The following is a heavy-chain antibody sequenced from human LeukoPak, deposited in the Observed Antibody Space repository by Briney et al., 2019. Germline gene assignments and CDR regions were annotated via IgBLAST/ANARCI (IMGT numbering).Heavy chain of an antibody. CDR3: AKGNNYDILTGYSSFDY. Sequence: GGSLRLSCAASGFTFSDYYMSWIRQAPGKGLEWDSYISSSGSTIYYADSVKGRFTISRDNAKNSLYLQMNSLRAEDTAVYYCAKGNNYDILTGYSSFDYWGQGTLVTVSS. J-gene: IGHJ4*02. D-gene: IGHD3-9*01. CDR1: GFTFSDYY. V-gene: IGHV3-11*01. CDR2: ISSSGSTI.